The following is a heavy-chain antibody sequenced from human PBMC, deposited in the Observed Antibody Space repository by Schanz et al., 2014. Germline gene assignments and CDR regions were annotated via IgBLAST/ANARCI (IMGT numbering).Heavy chain of an antibody. CDR3: ARPPTAYCTDTSCLGATVGY. CDR2: INPSGGGT. D-gene: IGHD2-2*01. V-gene: IGHV1-46*03. CDR1: GYTFVSYS. Sequence: QVLQVQSGSELKKPGASVKASCKASGYTFVSYSMHWVRQAPGQGLEWMGIINPSGGGTSYALRFQDRVTVTRDTSRSTVYMELSSLRSEDTAVYYCARPPTAYCTDTSCLGATVGYWGHGSLMAVAS. J-gene: IGHJ4*01.